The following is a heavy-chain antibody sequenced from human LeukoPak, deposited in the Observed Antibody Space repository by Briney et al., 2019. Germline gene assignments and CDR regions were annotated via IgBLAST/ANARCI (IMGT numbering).Heavy chain of an antibody. D-gene: IGHD2-2*01. CDR3: ARTEYCSSTSCPVGEDWFDP. Sequence: GASVKVSCKASGYTFTSYGISWVRQAPGQGLEWMGWISDYNGNTNYAQKLQGRVTMTTDTSTSTAYMELRSLRSDDTAVYYCARTEYCSSTSCPVGEDWFDPWGQGTLVTVSS. V-gene: IGHV1-18*01. CDR2: ISDYNGNT. CDR1: GYTFTSYG. J-gene: IGHJ5*02.